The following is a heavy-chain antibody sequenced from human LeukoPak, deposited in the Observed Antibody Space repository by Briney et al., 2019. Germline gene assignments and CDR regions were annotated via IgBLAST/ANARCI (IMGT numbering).Heavy chain of an antibody. D-gene: IGHD3-10*01. V-gene: IGHV4-39*07. Sequence: PSETLSLTCTVSGGSISSSSYYWGWIRQPPGKGLEWIGSIYYSGSTYYNPSLKSRVTISVDTSKNQFSLKLSSVTAADTAVYYCARVEYYYGSGFDYWGQGTLVTVSS. J-gene: IGHJ4*02. CDR2: IYYSGST. CDR3: ARVEYYYGSGFDY. CDR1: GGSISSSSYY.